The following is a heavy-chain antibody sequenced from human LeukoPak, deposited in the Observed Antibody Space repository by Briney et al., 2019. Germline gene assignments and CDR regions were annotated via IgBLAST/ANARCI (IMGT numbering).Heavy chain of an antibody. CDR3: ARGDGDNWFDP. V-gene: IGHV4-59*01. Sequence: SETLSLTCTVSGGSISSYYWSWLRQHPGKGLEWIGYIYYSGSTNYNPSLKSRVTISVDTSKNQLSLKLSSVTAADTAVYYCARGDGDNWFDPWGQGTLVTVSS. J-gene: IGHJ5*02. CDR2: IYYSGST. CDR1: GGSISSYY. D-gene: IGHD4-17*01.